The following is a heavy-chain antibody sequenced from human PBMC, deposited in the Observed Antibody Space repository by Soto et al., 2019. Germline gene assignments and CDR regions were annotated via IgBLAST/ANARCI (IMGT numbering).Heavy chain of an antibody. Sequence: ASVKVSCKVSVYTLTELSMHWARQAPGKGLEWMGGFDPEDGETIYAQKFQGRVTMTEDTSTDTAYMELSSLRSEDTAVYYCATDPASEAAGTFWAQGSLVTGSS. CDR3: ATDPASEAAGTF. D-gene: IGHD6-13*01. CDR2: FDPEDGET. J-gene: IGHJ4*02. CDR1: VYTLTELS. V-gene: IGHV1-24*01.